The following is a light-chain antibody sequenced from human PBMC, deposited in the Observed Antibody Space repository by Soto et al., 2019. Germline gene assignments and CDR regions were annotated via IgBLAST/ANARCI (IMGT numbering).Light chain of an antibody. CDR2: KAS. CDR1: QSISSW. J-gene: IGKJ1*01. Sequence: DIQMTQSPSTLSASVGDRVTITCRASQSISSWLAWYQQKPGKTPKVLIYKASSLESVVPSRFSGSGSGTEFTLTISSLQPDDFATYYCQQYNSYPWTFVQGTKVEIK. V-gene: IGKV1-5*03. CDR3: QQYNSYPWT.